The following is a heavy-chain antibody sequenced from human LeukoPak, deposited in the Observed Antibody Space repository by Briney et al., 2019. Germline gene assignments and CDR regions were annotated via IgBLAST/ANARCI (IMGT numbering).Heavy chain of an antibody. CDR3: ARHLNSSGFYYDY. D-gene: IGHD3-22*01. Sequence: SETLSLTCTVSGGSISSSSYYWGWIRQPPGSGLEWIASIYYSGTTYYNPSLKSRVTISVDTSKNQFSLKLSSVTAADTAVYYCARHLNSSGFYYDYWGQGTLVTVSS. J-gene: IGHJ4*02. CDR1: GGSISSSSYY. V-gene: IGHV4-39*01. CDR2: IYYSGTT.